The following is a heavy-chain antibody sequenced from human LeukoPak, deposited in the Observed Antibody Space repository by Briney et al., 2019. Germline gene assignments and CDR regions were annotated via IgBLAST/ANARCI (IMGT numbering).Heavy chain of an antibody. CDR1: GASSSNYF. Sequence: SETLSLTCTVSGASSSNYFWSWIRQPPGKGLEWIGYAYYSGTIKYNPSIKSRVTISVDTSRNRFSLRLTSVTAADTAVYYCASTLTAGGFDYWGQGTLVTVSS. V-gene: IGHV4-59*01. J-gene: IGHJ4*02. D-gene: IGHD4-17*01. CDR2: AYYSGTI. CDR3: ASTLTAGGFDY.